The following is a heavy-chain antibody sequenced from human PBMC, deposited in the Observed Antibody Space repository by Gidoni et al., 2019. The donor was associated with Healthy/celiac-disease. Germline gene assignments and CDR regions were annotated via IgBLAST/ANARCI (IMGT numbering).Heavy chain of an antibody. CDR3: ARHVGVTEDGAFDI. J-gene: IGHJ3*02. V-gene: IGHV4-39*01. Sequence: QLQLPESGPGLVKPPETLSPTCTVPGGSISSSSYYWGWIRQSPGTGLAWIGSIYYSGSTYANPALKSRFTISVDTSKNQFSLMLSSVTAADTAVYYCARHVGVTEDGAFDIWGQGTMGTVSS. CDR1: GGSISSSSYY. CDR2: IYYSGST. D-gene: IGHD3-3*01.